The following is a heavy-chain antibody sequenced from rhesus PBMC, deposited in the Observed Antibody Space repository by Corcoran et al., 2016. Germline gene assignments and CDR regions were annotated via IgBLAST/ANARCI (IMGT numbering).Heavy chain of an antibody. Sequence: QLQLQESGPGLVKPSETLSVTCAVSGGSISSSYWSWIRQAPGKGLEWIGYIYGSGSSTNYNPSLKSLGTLSVDTSKNQLSLKLSSVTAADTAVYYCASTGMEDSWGQGVVVTVSS. CDR1: GGSISSSY. CDR3: ASTGMEDS. D-gene: IGHD1-1-1*01. V-gene: IGHV4-169*02. CDR2: IYGSGSST. J-gene: IGHJ6*01.